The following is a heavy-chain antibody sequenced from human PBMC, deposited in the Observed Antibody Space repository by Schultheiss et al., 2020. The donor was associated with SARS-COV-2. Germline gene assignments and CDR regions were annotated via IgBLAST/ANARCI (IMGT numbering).Heavy chain of an antibody. CDR1: GFSLSTSGVG. CDR2: IYWDDDK. D-gene: IGHD4-11*01. V-gene: IGHV2-5*02. CDR3: VHISRYSNLNFYFDY. Sequence: SGPTLVKPTQTLTLTCTFSGFSLSTSGVGVGWIRQPPGKALEWLAVIYWDDDKLFSPSLKSRFTITKDTSKNQVVLKMTNMDPVDTATYYCVHISRYSNLNFYFDYWGQGTQVTVSS. J-gene: IGHJ4*02.